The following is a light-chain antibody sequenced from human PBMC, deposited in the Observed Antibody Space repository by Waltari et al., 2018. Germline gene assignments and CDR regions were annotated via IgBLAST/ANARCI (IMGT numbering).Light chain of an antibody. CDR2: EVT. V-gene: IGLV2-23*02. CDR1: TTDVGNYDL. Sequence: QSALTQPASVSGTPGQSITISCTGTTTDVGNYDLVSCYQQHQGKAPKRLLCEVTNRPSVVSSRFSGSKSGNTASLTISGLQSEDEADYYCCSYAGRGTDVFGSGTKVTVL. J-gene: IGLJ1*01. CDR3: CSYAGRGTDV.